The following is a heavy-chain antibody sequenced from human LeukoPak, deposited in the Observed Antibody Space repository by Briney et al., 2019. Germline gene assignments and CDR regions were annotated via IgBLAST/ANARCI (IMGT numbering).Heavy chain of an antibody. D-gene: IGHD3-10*01. J-gene: IGHJ5*02. CDR2: ISGSGGST. V-gene: IGHV3-23*01. Sequence: PGGSLRLSCAASGFTFSSYAMSWVRQAPGKGLEWVSAISGSGGSTYYADSVKGRFTISRDNSKNTLYLQMNSLRAEDTAVYYCAKVTMVRGVTSYNWFDPWGQGTLVTVSS. CDR1: GFTFSSYA. CDR3: AKVTMVRGVTSYNWFDP.